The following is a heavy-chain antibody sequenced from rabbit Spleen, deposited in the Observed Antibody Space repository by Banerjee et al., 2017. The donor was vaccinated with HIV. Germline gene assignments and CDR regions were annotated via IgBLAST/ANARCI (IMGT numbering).Heavy chain of an antibody. Sequence: QEQLVESGGGLVQPGASLTLTCTASAFSFSTSYDMCWVRQAPGKGLEWIGCIYTGNNKNYYASWAKGRFTCSKTSSTTVTLQMTSLTAADTATYFCARDSASSFSSYGMDLWGPGTLVTVS. CDR3: ARDSASSFSSYGMDL. J-gene: IGHJ6*01. D-gene: IGHD8-1*01. CDR2: IYTGNNKN. CDR1: AFSFSTSYD. V-gene: IGHV1S45*01.